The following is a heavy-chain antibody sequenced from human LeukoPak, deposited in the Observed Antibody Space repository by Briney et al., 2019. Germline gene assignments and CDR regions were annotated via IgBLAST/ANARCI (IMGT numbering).Heavy chain of an antibody. CDR2: ISAYNGNT. J-gene: IGHJ4*02. CDR3: ARANYHGSGSYCDY. CDR1: GGTFSSYA. Sequence: ASVKVSCKASGGTFSSYATSWVRQAPGQGLEWMGWISAYNGNTNYAQKLQGRVTMTTDTSTTTAYMELRSLRSDDTAVYYCARANYHGSGSYCDYWGQGTLVTVSS. D-gene: IGHD3-10*01. V-gene: IGHV1-18*01.